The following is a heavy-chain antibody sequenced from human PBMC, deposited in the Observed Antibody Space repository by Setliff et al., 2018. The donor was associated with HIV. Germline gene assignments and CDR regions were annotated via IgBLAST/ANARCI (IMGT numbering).Heavy chain of an antibody. CDR1: GYTFTGYY. CDR2: INPNNGGT. V-gene: IGHV1-2*02. Sequence: ASVKVSCKASGYTFTGYYMHWVRQAPGQGLEGMGWINPNNGGTNYAQKFQGRVTMTRDTSISTDYMELSRLGSDDTAVYYCARDYYDSSGYIFFPGLPDYWGQGTLVTVSS. J-gene: IGHJ4*02. CDR3: ARDYYDSSGYIFFPGLPDY. D-gene: IGHD3-22*01.